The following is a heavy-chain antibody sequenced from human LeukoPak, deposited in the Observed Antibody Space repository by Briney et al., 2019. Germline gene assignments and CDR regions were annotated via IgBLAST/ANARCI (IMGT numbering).Heavy chain of an antibody. J-gene: IGHJ6*02. CDR1: GFTFSSYS. D-gene: IGHD6-19*01. CDR2: ISSSSYI. CDR3: ARDEQWLVRGDYYYYGMDV. V-gene: IGHV3-21*01. Sequence: GGSLRLSCAASGFTFSSYSKNWVRQAPGKGLEWVSSISSSSYIYYADSVKGRFTISRDNAKNSLYLQMNSLRAEDTAVYYCARDEQWLVRGDYYYYGMDVWGQGTTVTVSS.